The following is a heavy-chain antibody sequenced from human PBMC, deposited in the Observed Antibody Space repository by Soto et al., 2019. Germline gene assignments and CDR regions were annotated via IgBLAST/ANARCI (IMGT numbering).Heavy chain of an antibody. V-gene: IGHV3-23*01. CDR1: GFTFSSYA. CDR3: ANPRGGSSWYIWDYYYGMDV. J-gene: IGHJ6*02. Sequence: PGGSLRLSCAASGFTFSSYAMSWVRQAPGKGLEWVSAISGSGGSTYYADSVKGRFTISRDNSKNTLYLQMNSLRAEDTAVYYYANPRGGSSWYIWDYYYGMDVWGQGTTVTVSS. CDR2: ISGSGGST. D-gene: IGHD6-13*01.